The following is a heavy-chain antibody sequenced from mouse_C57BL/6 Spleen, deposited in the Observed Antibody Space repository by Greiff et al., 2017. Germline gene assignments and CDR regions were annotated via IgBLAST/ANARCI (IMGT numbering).Heavy chain of an antibody. Sequence: VMLVESGPGLVAPSQSLSITCTVSGFSLTSYAISWVRQPPGKGLEWLGVIWTGGGTNYNSALKSRLSISKDNSKSQVFLKMNSLQTDDTARYYCARSFYYYGSSSHYYAMDYWGQGTSVTVSS. D-gene: IGHD1-1*01. V-gene: IGHV2-9-1*01. CDR3: ARSFYYYGSSSHYYAMDY. CDR1: GFSLTSYA. J-gene: IGHJ4*01. CDR2: IWTGGGT.